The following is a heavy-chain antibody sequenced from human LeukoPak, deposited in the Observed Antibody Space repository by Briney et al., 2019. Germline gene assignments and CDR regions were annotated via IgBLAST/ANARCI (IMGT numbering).Heavy chain of an antibody. J-gene: IGHJ6*02. V-gene: IGHV5-51*01. CDR2: IYPGDSAT. Sequence: GDSLKISGKGSGYSFTSYWSAWVRQMPGKGLDWMGIIYPGDSATRYSRSFQGQVTISADKSISTAYLQWSSLKASDTGMYYCARLEGSSWSSYYYYCMDVWGQGTTVTVSS. D-gene: IGHD6-6*01. CDR1: GYSFTSYW. CDR3: ARLEGSSWSSYYYYCMDV.